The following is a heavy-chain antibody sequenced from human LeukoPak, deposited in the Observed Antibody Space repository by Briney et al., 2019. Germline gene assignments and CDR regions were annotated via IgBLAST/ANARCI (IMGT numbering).Heavy chain of an antibody. D-gene: IGHD5-12*01. J-gene: IGHJ5*02. V-gene: IGHV3-23*01. CDR1: GFTFSSYA. CDR2: ISGSGGST. CDR3: AKDLYGYVSNWFDP. Sequence: PGGSLRLSCAAYGFTFSSYAMSWVRQATGKGLEWVSAISGSGGSTYYAVSVKGRFTISRDNSKNTLYLHMNSLIAEDTAVYYCAKDLYGYVSNWFDPWGQGTLVTVSS.